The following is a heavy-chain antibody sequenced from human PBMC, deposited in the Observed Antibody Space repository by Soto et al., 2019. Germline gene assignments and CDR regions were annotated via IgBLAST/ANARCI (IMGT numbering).Heavy chain of an antibody. CDR1: GFTFSSYS. CDR3: ARGRSSGWGFDY. Sequence: ESVGGLVKPGGSLRLSCAASGFTFSSYSMNWVRQAPGKGLEWVSSISSSSSYIYYADSVKGRFTISRDNAKNSLYLQMNSLRAEDTAVYYCARGRSSGWGFDYWGQGTLVTVSS. V-gene: IGHV3-21*01. CDR2: ISSSSSYI. J-gene: IGHJ4*02. D-gene: IGHD6-19*01.